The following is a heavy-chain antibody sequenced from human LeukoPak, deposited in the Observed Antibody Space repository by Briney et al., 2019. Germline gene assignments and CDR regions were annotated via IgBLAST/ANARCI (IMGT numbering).Heavy chain of an antibody. J-gene: IGHJ4*02. Sequence: SETLSLTCAVSGGSFSGYYWRWIRQPPGQGLEWIGEINHSGSTNYNPSLKSRVTISVDTSKNQLSLKMSSVTAADTAVYYCTITTGTTLGLMDYWGQGTLVTVSS. V-gene: IGHV4-34*01. CDR1: GGSFSGYY. D-gene: IGHD1-1*01. CDR2: INHSGST. CDR3: TITTGTTLGLMDY.